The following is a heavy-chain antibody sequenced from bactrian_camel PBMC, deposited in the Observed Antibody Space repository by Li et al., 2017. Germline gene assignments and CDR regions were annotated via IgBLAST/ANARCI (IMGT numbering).Heavy chain of an antibody. Sequence: HVQLVESGGGSVQAGGSLGLSCVDSGYSISGVCMAWFRQSPGKEREAVAAIRPASGTTYYADSVKDRFTISRNNAKTTVYLQMNNLKPEDAAMYYCAGGPQFGVCGLHGQFNYWGQGTQVTVS. CDR1: GYSISGVC. D-gene: IGHD3*01. CDR3: AGGPQFGVCGLHGQFNY. J-gene: IGHJ4*01. CDR2: IRPASGTT. V-gene: IGHV3-3*01.